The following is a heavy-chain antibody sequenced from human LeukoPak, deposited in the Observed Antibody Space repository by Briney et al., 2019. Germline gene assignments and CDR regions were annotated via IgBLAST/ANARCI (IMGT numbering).Heavy chain of an antibody. CDR2: ITSSGATI. J-gene: IGHJ4*02. CDR3: AKGRGTTVTSAANY. CDR1: GFTFSFYE. V-gene: IGHV3-48*03. D-gene: IGHD4-17*01. Sequence: VGFLRLSCAASGFTFSFYEMNWVRQAPGKGLEWVSYITSSGATIYYADSVKGRFTISRDNAKNSLYLQLNSLRAEDTAVYYCAKGRGTTVTSAANYWGQGTLVTVS.